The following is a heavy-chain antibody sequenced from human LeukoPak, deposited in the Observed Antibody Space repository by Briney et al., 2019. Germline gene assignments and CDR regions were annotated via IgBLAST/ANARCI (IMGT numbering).Heavy chain of an antibody. D-gene: IGHD6-13*01. V-gene: IGHV1-8*01. J-gene: IGHJ4*02. CDR2: MKSNSGDT. CDR1: GYTFTGYD. CDR3: ARGEYSSSWYPFDY. Sequence: ASVKVSCKTSGYTFTGYDINWVRQAPGQGLEWRGWMKSNSGDTHFAQKFQGRVTMTRDTSISTAFMELSSLRSEDTAVYYCARGEYSSSWYPFDYWGQGSPVTVSS.